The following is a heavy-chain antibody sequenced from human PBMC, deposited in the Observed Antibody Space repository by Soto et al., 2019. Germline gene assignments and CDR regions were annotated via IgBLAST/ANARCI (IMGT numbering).Heavy chain of an antibody. CDR2: MNPKSGDA. CDR3: ARGRPGGGVKRSWFDP. Sequence: QVQLVQSGAEVKKPGASVKVSCKASGYTFTSNDIYWLRQAPGQGPEWMGWMNPKSGDARYAQKFQDRLIMTRDTSMTTAYMELTSLTSEDTAVYYCARGRPGGGVKRSWFDPWGQGTLVTVSS. D-gene: IGHD2-8*02. V-gene: IGHV1-8*01. J-gene: IGHJ5*02. CDR1: GYTFTSND.